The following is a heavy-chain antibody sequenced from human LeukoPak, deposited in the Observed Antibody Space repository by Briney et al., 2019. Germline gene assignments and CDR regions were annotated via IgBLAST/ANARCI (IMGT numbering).Heavy chain of an antibody. Sequence: PGRSLRLSCAASGFTFSSYGMHWVRQAPGKGLEWVAVIWYDGSNKYYADSVKGQFTISRDNSKNTVYLQMNNLRAEDTAVYYCARDYGGDTGLDSWGQGTLVTVSS. CDR3: ARDYGGDTGLDS. D-gene: IGHD4-23*01. J-gene: IGHJ4*02. V-gene: IGHV3-33*01. CDR2: IWYDGSNK. CDR1: GFTFSSYG.